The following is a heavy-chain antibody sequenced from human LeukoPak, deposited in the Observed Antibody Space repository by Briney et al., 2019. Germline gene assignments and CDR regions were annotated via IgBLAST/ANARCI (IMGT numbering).Heavy chain of an antibody. CDR2: MNPNSGNT. CDR3: ARNAGYSNGPIQRVSRQAPDY. CDR1: GYTFTSYD. V-gene: IGHV1-8*01. D-gene: IGHD5-18*01. J-gene: IGHJ4*02. Sequence: ASVKVSCKASGYTFTSYDINWVRQATGQGLEWMGWMNPNSGNTGYAQKFQGRVTMTRNTSISTAYMELSSLRSEDTAVYYCARNAGYSNGPIQRVSRQAPDYWGQGTLVTVSS.